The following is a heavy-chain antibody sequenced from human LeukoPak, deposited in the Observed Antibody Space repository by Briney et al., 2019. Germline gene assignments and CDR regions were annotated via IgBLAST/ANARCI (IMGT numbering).Heavy chain of an antibody. J-gene: IGHJ4*02. V-gene: IGHV4-59*12. Sequence: PSETLSLTCTVSGGSISSYYWSWIRQPPGKGLEWIGYIYYSGSTNYNPSLKSRVTMSVDTSKNQFSLNVSSVTAADTAVYYCAREGGHCSSTSCYTRQGGLDYWGQGTLVTVSS. D-gene: IGHD2-2*02. CDR3: AREGGHCSSTSCYTRQGGLDY. CDR1: GGSISSYY. CDR2: IYYSGST.